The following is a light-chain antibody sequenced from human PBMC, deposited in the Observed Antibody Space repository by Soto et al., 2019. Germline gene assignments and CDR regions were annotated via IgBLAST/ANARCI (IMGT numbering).Light chain of an antibody. CDR3: SSYTTSITVV. V-gene: IGLV2-14*01. CDR2: DVS. CDR1: SSDIGNYNY. J-gene: IGLJ2*01. Sequence: QSALTQPASVSGSPGQSITISCTGTSSDIGNYNYVSWYQQHPGNAPKLIIYDVSNRPSGVSYRFSGSKSGNTASLTISGLQAEDEADYYCSSYTTSITVVFGGGTQVTVL.